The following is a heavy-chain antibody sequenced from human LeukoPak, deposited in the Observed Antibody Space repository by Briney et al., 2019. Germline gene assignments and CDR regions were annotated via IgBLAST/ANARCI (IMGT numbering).Heavy chain of an antibody. Sequence: GGSLRLSCAASGFTFSSYGMHWVRHAPGKGLEWVAFIRYDGSNKYYADSVKGRFTISRDNSKNTLYLQMNSLRAEDTAVYYCAKGEDSSGYFFLSGAEYFQHWGQGTLVTVSS. CDR1: GFTFSSYG. CDR3: AKGEDSSGYFFLSGAEYFQH. CDR2: IRYDGSNK. D-gene: IGHD3-22*01. V-gene: IGHV3-30*02. J-gene: IGHJ1*01.